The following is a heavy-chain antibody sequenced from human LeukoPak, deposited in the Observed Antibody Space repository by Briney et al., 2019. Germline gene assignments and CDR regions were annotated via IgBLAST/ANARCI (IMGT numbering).Heavy chain of an antibody. CDR1: GFTFSSYG. D-gene: IGHD6-19*01. Sequence: GGSLRLSCAASGFTFSSYGMHWVRQAPGKGLEWVAVISYDGSNKYYAASVKGRFTISRDNSKNTLYLQMNSLRAEDTAVYCCAKAEEQYTFDYWGQGTLVTVSS. J-gene: IGHJ4*02. CDR3: AKAEEQYTFDY. V-gene: IGHV3-30*18. CDR2: ISYDGSNK.